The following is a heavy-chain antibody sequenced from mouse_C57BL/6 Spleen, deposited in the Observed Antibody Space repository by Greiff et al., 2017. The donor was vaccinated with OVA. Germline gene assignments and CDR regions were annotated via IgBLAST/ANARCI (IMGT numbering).Heavy chain of an antibody. V-gene: IGHV1-50*01. Sequence: QVQLQQPGAELVKPGASVKLSCKASGYTFTSYWMQWVKQRPGQGLEWIGEIDPSDSYTNYNQKFKGKATLTVDTSSSTAYMQLSSLTSEDSAVYYCARSTTVSDYWGQGTTLTVSS. D-gene: IGHD1-1*01. CDR3: ARSTTVSDY. CDR1: GYTFTSYW. J-gene: IGHJ2*01. CDR2: IDPSDSYT.